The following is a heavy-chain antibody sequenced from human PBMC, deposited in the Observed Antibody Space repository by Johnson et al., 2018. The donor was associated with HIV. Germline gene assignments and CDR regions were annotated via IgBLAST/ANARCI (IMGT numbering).Heavy chain of an antibody. CDR3: ARVGDSSSSLGAFDI. Sequence: VQLVESGGGVVQPGGSLRLSCAASGFTVSSNYMSWVRQAPGKGLEWVSVINSGGSTSYAATVKGRFSISRDNSKNTLYLQMNSLRAEDTAVYYCARVGDSSSSLGAFDIWGQGTMVTVSS. J-gene: IGHJ3*02. D-gene: IGHD6-6*01. CDR1: GFTVSSNY. CDR2: INSGGST. V-gene: IGHV3-66*02.